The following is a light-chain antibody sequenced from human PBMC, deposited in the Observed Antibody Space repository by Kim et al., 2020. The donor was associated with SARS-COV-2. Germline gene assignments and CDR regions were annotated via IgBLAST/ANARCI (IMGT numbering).Light chain of an antibody. CDR1: QSVSSN. Sequence: VSPGERATLSCRASQSVSSNLAWYQQKPGQAPRLLIYGASTRATGIPARFRGSGAGTEFTLTISSLQSEDFAVYYCQQYNNWPLTFGPGTKVDIK. V-gene: IGKV3-15*01. J-gene: IGKJ3*01. CDR3: QQYNNWPLT. CDR2: GAS.